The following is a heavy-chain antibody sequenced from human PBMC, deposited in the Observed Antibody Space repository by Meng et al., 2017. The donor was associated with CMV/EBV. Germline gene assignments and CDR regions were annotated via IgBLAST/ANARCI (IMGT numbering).Heavy chain of an antibody. CDR3: ARDQSGSYYDFWSGYYTEKYYYGMDV. Sequence: GESLKISCAASGFTFDDYGMSWVRQAPGKGLEWVSGINWNGGSTGYADSVKGRLTISRDNAKNSLYLQMNSLRAEDTALYYCARDQSGSYYDFWSGYYTEKYYYGMDVWGQGTTVTVSS. D-gene: IGHD3-3*01. CDR1: GFTFDDYG. CDR2: INWNGGST. V-gene: IGHV3-20*04. J-gene: IGHJ6*02.